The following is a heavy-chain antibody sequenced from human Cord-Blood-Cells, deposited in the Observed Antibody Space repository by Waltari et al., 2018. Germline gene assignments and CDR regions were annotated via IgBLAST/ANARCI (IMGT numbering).Heavy chain of an antibody. CDR3: AVWGLDWGRARVDYYYYGMDV. D-gene: IGHD7-27*01. J-gene: IGHJ6*02. CDR2: IIPIFGTA. CDR1: GGTFSSYA. Sequence: QVQLVQSGAEVKKPGSSVKVSCKASGGTFSSYAISWVRQAPGQGIEWMGGIIPIFGTANYAQKFQGRVTITADESTSTAYMELSSLRSEDTAVYYCAVWGLDWGRARVDYYYYGMDVWGQGTTVTVSS. V-gene: IGHV1-69*01.